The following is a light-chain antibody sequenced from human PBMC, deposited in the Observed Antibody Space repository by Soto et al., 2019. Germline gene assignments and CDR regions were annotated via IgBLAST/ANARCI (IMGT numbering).Light chain of an antibody. CDR2: RFN. CDR3: QSYDPTLRTSL. J-gene: IGLJ2*01. V-gene: IGLV1-40*01. Sequence: QPVLTQPPSVSGAPGQRVTISCTGSSSNIGAGHDVHWYQHSPGTAPKLLIYRFNNRPSGVPDRFSGSKSGTSASLAISGLQAEDEADYYCQSYDPTLRTSLFGGGTQLTVL. CDR1: SSNIGAGHD.